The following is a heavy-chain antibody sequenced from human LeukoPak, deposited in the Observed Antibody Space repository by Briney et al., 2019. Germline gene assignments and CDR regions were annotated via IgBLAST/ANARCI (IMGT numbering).Heavy chain of an antibody. CDR1: GFSFRSYG. V-gene: IGHV3-30*12. J-gene: IGHJ4*02. D-gene: IGHD5-18*01. Sequence: GGSLRLSCAASGFSFRSYGMHWVRQAPGKGLEWVAYIQYDGSNQQYADSVKGRFTISRDNAKTTLYLQMNSLRAEDTAVYYCARNKKGDRYTYGHDYWGQGTLVTVSS. CDR2: IQYDGSNQ. CDR3: ARNKKGDRYTYGHDY.